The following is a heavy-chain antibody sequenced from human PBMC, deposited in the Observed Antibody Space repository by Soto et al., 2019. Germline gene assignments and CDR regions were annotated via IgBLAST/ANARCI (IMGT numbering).Heavy chain of an antibody. CDR3: AHRLFVWRGPWVWGFFDS. V-gene: IGHV2-5*02. CDR2: IYWDDDK. CDR1: GFSLSTNGVG. J-gene: IGHJ4*02. D-gene: IGHD3-16*01. Sequence: SGPTLVNPTQTLTLTCSFSGFSLSTNGVGVGWVRQPPGKALEWLALIYWDDDKRYSPSLKSKLAITKDTSKNQVVLTMTNMDPVDTATFYCAHRLFVWRGPWVWGFFDSGGQGPLVPVP.